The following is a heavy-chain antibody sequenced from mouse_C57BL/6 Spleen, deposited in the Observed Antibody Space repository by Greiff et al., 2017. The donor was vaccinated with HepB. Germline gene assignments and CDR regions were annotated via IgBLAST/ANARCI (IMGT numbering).Heavy chain of an antibody. D-gene: IGHD3-2*02. Sequence: EVKVVESEGGLVQPGSSMKLSCTASGFTFSDYYMAWVRQFPEKGLEWVANINYDGSSTYYLDSLKSRFIISRDNAKNILYLQMSSLKSEDTATYYCARGQGVSGYPFDYWGQGTTLTVSS. CDR2: INYDGSST. V-gene: IGHV5-16*01. CDR3: ARGQGVSGYPFDY. CDR1: GFTFSDYY. J-gene: IGHJ2*01.